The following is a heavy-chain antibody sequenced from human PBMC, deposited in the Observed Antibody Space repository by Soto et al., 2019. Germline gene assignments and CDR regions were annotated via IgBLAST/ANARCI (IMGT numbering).Heavy chain of an antibody. D-gene: IGHD6-13*01. CDR2: IIPISETT. Sequence: SVKVSCKASGGTFSSLDINWVRQAPGQGLEWMGGIIPISETTNYAQKFQGRVTITADESTSTAYMELSSLRSEDTAVYYCARLYSSSWKGGGGGMDVWGQGTTVTVSS. V-gene: IGHV1-69*13. J-gene: IGHJ6*02. CDR3: ARLYSSSWKGGGGGMDV. CDR1: GGTFSSLD.